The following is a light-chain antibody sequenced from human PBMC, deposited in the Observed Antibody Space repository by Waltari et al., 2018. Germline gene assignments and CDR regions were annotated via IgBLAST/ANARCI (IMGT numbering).Light chain of an antibody. CDR3: QVWHPDIDPGV. Sequence: SYVLTQPPSVSVAPGETARNTCGGANIGSYSVHWYQQKPRQAPVLVSCYDSDRPSGIPARFSGSNSGNTATLTITSVEAGDEARYYCQVWHPDIDPGVFGTGTEVTVL. CDR2: YDS. J-gene: IGLJ1*01. CDR1: NIGSYS. V-gene: IGLV3-21*04.